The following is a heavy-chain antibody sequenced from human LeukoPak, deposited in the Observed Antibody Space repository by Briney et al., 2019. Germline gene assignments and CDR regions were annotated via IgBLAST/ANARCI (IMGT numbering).Heavy chain of an antibody. CDR3: AKDRRTTLYGEFDY. D-gene: IGHD3-3*01. V-gene: IGHV3-23*01. CDR2: ISSGGVGT. Sequence: GGSLRLSCAASGLTFSSYATSWVRQAPGKGLEWVSGISSGGVGTYYADSVKGRFTVSRDNSKNTLYLQMNSLRAEDTAVYYCAKDRRTTLYGEFDYWGQGALVTVSS. J-gene: IGHJ4*02. CDR1: GLTFSSYA.